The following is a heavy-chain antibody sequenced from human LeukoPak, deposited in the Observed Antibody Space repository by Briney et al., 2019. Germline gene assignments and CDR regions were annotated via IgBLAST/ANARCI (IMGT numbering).Heavy chain of an antibody. J-gene: IGHJ4*02. D-gene: IGHD6-13*01. CDR3: ARGTAAAGTRSRY. CDR2: IKQDGSEK. Sequence: GGSLRLSCAASGFTYSSYWMSWVRQAPGKGLVWVANIKQDGSEKYYVDSVKGRFTISRDNAKNSLYLQMNSLRAEDTAVYYCARGTAAAGTRSRYWGQGTLVTVSS. V-gene: IGHV3-7*03. CDR1: GFTYSSYW.